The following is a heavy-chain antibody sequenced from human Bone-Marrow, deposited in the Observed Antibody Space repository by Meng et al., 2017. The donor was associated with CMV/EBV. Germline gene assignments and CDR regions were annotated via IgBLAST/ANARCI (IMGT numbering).Heavy chain of an antibody. J-gene: IGHJ6*02. CDR1: GFTFSSYA. CDR3: ASLREGLLRYFDWSRYYYYGMDV. D-gene: IGHD3-9*01. V-gene: IGHV3-30*04. Sequence: LSLTCAASGFTFSSYAMHWVRQAPGKGLEWVAVISYDGSNKYYADSVKGRFTISRDNSKNTLYLQMNSLRAEDTAVYYCASLREGLLRYFDWSRYYYYGMDVWGQGTTVTVSS. CDR2: ISYDGSNK.